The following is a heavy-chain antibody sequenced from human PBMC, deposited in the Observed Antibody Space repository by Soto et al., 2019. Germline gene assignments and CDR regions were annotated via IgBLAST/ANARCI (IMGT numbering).Heavy chain of an antibody. D-gene: IGHD3-3*01. CDR2: IYWDDDK. Sequence: QITLKESGPTVVKPTETLTLTCTFSGFSLTASGVGVGWVRQYPGKAPEWLALIYWDDDKRYSTTLKSRLTVTKATTKNQVVLTMANVDPADTATYSCAHRVLRTVFGLVTTTAIYFDFWGQGTPVVVSS. CDR3: AHRVLRTVFGLVTTTAIYFDF. J-gene: IGHJ4*02. V-gene: IGHV2-5*02. CDR1: GFSLTASGVG.